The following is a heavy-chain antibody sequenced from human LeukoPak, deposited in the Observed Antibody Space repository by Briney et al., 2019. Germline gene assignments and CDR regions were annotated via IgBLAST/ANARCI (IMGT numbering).Heavy chain of an antibody. D-gene: IGHD6-19*01. Sequence: GGSLRLSCAASGLPFSTFWMSWVRQAPGKGLEWVSAISGSGGSTYYADSVKGRFTISRDNSKNTLYLQMNSLRAEDTAVYYCAKVIVVRYSSGWYSDYWGQGTLVTVSS. J-gene: IGHJ4*02. CDR1: GLPFSTFW. V-gene: IGHV3-23*01. CDR3: AKVIVVRYSSGWYSDY. CDR2: ISGSGGST.